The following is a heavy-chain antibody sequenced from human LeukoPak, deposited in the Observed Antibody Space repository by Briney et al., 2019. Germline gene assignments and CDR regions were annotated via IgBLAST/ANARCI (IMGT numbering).Heavy chain of an antibody. Sequence: SETLSLTCTVSGGSISSYYWSWIRQPPGKGLEWIGYIYYGGSADYNPSLKSRVTISKDTSKTQFSLRLSSVTAADTAVYYCARARLDSSGRFDYWGQGTLVTVSS. J-gene: IGHJ4*02. V-gene: IGHV4-59*01. D-gene: IGHD3-22*01. CDR2: IYYGGSA. CDR1: GGSISSYY. CDR3: ARARLDSSGRFDY.